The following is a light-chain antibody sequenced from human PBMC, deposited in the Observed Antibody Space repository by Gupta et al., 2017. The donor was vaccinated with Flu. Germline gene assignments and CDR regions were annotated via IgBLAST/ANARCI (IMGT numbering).Light chain of an antibody. CDR2: AAS. CDR3: HQSYSTPST. V-gene: IGKV1-39*01. Sequence: PSSLSASVGYRVTSTCRASQSISSYLYWYQQKPGNAPKLLIYAASSSKSAVPSRFSGSGSGTDFTLTIIRLQPEDFATYYCHQSYSTPSTFGHGTKVDIK. J-gene: IGKJ3*01. CDR1: QSISSY.